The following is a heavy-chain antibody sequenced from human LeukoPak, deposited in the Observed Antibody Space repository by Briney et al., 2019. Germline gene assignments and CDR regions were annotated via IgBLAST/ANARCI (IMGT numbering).Heavy chain of an antibody. J-gene: IGHJ5*02. V-gene: IGHV1-18*01. Sequence: GASVKVSCKASGGTFSSYAINWVRQAPGQGLEWMGWISAYNGNTNYAQKLQGRVTMTTDTSTSTAYMELRSLRSDDTAVYYCAREKVYNWFDPWGQGTLVTVSS. CDR2: ISAYNGNT. CDR3: AREKVYNWFDP. CDR1: GGTFSSYA.